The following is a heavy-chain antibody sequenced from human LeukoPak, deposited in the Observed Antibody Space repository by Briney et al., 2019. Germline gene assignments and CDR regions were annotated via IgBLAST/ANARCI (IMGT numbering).Heavy chain of an antibody. Sequence: GGSLRLSCAASGFTVSSNYMSWVRQAPGKGLEWVSVIYSGGSTYYADSVKGRFTISRDNSKNTLYLQMNSLRAEDTAVYYCARDREPGITIFGVVIMGPYFDYWGQGTLVTVSS. D-gene: IGHD3-3*01. V-gene: IGHV3-66*01. CDR1: GFTVSSNY. CDR3: ARDREPGITIFGVVIMGPYFDY. CDR2: IYSGGST. J-gene: IGHJ4*02.